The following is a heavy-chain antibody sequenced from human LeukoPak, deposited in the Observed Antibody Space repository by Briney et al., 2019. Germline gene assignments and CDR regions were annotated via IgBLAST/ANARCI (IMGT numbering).Heavy chain of an antibody. CDR3: VRDGGVSGYDLLDY. Sequence: GGSLRHSCAASGFTFSNYWMTWVRQAPGKGLDWVAHINQDGSEEHYMDSAKARFTISRDNAKNSLSLQMNSLRAEDTAVYYCVRDGGVSGYDLLDYWGQGTLVTVSS. D-gene: IGHD5-12*01. J-gene: IGHJ4*02. CDR2: INQDGSEE. CDR1: GFTFSNYW. V-gene: IGHV3-7*01.